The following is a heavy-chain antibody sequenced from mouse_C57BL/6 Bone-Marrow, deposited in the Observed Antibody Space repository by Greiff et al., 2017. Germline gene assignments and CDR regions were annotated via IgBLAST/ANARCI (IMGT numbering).Heavy chain of an antibody. D-gene: IGHD1-1*01. J-gene: IGHJ2*01. CDR2: IDPETGGT. CDR3: TRSTVVATDY. CDR1: GYTFTDYE. Sequence: ESGAELVRPGASVTLSCKASGYTFTDYEMHWVKQTPVHGLEWIGAIDPETGGTAYNQKFKGKAILTADKSSSTAYMELRSLTSEDSAVYYCTRSTVVATDYWGQGTTLTVSS. V-gene: IGHV1-15*01.